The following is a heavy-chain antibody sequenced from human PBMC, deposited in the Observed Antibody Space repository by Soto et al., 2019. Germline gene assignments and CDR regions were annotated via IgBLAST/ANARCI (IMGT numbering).Heavy chain of an antibody. J-gene: IGHJ6*02. CDR3: ARADIVVVPAAPLPTSTGGMDV. Sequence: GGSLRLSCAASGFTFSSYEMSWVRQAPGKGLEWVSYISSSGSTIYYADSVKGRFTISRDNAKNSLYLQMNSLRAEDTAVYYCARADIVVVPAAPLPTSTGGMDVWGQGNTVTVSS. D-gene: IGHD2-2*01. CDR1: GFTFSSYE. CDR2: ISSSGSTI. V-gene: IGHV3-48*03.